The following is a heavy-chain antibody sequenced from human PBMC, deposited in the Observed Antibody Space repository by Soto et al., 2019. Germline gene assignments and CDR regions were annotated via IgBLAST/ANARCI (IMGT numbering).Heavy chain of an antibody. CDR3: GRTYYYDRVPFDY. Sequence: GESLKISCKGSGYSFTSYWISWVRQMPGKGLEWMGRIDPSDSYTNYSPSFQGHVTISADKSISTAYLQWSSLKASDTAMYYCGRTYYYDRVPFDYWGQGTLVTVSS. CDR1: GYSFTSYW. J-gene: IGHJ4*02. V-gene: IGHV5-10-1*01. D-gene: IGHD3-22*01. CDR2: IDPSDSYT.